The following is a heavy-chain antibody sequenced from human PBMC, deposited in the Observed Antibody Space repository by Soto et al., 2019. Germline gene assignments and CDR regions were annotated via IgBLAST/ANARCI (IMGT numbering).Heavy chain of an antibody. CDR1: GGSISSYY. Sequence: QVQLQESGPGLVKPSETLSLTCTVSGGSISSYYWSWIRQPPGKGLEWIGYIYYSGSTNYNPSLKSRVTISLDTAKKQFSLKLNSVTAADTAVYYCARGTSVGRGDWFDPCGQGILVTVSS. V-gene: IGHV4-59*01. CDR3: ARGTSVGRGDWFDP. CDR2: IYYSGST. D-gene: IGHD3-10*01. J-gene: IGHJ5*02.